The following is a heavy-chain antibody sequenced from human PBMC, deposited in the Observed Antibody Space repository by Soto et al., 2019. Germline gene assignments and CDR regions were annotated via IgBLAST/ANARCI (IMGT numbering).Heavy chain of an antibody. CDR1: GFTFSNAL. D-gene: IGHD6-13*01. CDR3: TTPGVYSSSQYTRADYCYY. Sequence: GGSLRLSCAASGFTFSNALMSWVRQAPGKGLEWVGRIKSKTDGGTTDYAAPVKGRFTISRDDSKNTLYLQMNSLKTEDTAVYYCTTPGVYSSSQYTRADYCYYWGQGTLVT. J-gene: IGHJ4*02. V-gene: IGHV3-15*01. CDR2: IKSKTDGGTT.